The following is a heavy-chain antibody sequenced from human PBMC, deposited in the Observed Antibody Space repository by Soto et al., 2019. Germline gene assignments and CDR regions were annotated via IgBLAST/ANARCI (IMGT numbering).Heavy chain of an antibody. Sequence: PSETLSLTCSVSGGSISSAGYYWSWIRQRPGKGLEWIGCISYTGSTYYTPSLRSRLSISLDTSENQFSLRLSSVTAADTAVYFCARDRHTINYFYGPPYNYFDPWGQGTLVTVSS. J-gene: IGHJ5*02. CDR1: GGSISSAGYY. CDR2: ISYTGST. D-gene: IGHD3-22*01. V-gene: IGHV4-31*03. CDR3: ARDRHTINYFYGPPYNYFDP.